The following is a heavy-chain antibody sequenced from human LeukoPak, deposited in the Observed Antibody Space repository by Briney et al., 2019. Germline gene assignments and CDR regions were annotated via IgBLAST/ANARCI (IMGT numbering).Heavy chain of an antibody. Sequence: TTSETLSLTCTVSGGSTSSSSYYWGWIRQPPGKGLEWIGSIYYSGSTYYNPSLKSRVTISVDTSKNQFSLKLSSVTAADTAVYYCARPGSQLRPWWYFDLWGRGTLVTVSS. CDR3: ARPGSQLRPWWYFDL. V-gene: IGHV4-39*01. J-gene: IGHJ2*01. D-gene: IGHD2-2*01. CDR2: IYYSGST. CDR1: GGSTSSSSYY.